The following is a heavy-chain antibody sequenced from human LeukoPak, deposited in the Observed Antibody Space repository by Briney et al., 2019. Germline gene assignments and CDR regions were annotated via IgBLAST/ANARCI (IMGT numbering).Heavy chain of an antibody. V-gene: IGHV3-30*02. CDR2: IWYDGSNK. CDR1: AFIFSGHW. Sequence: GGSLRLSCEGSAFIFSGHWMNWVRQNPGKGLEWVAVIWYDGSNKYYADSVKGRFTISRDNSKNTLYLQMNSLRAEDTAVYYCAKDMMAVAGNQDYWGQGTLVTVSS. J-gene: IGHJ4*02. CDR3: AKDMMAVAGNQDY. D-gene: IGHD6-19*01.